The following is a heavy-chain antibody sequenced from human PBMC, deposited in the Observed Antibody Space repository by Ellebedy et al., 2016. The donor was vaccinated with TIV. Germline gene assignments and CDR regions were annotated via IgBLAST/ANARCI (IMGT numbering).Heavy chain of an antibody. CDR1: GFTVSSNY. CDR3: ARYSSSSGFDY. D-gene: IGHD6-6*01. Sequence: GESLKISCAASGFTVSSNYMSWVRQAPGKGLEWVSVIYSGGSTYYADSVKGRFTISRDNSKNTLYLQMNSLRAEDTAVYYCARYSSSSGFDYWGQGTLVTVSS. CDR2: IYSGGST. V-gene: IGHV3-53*01. J-gene: IGHJ4*02.